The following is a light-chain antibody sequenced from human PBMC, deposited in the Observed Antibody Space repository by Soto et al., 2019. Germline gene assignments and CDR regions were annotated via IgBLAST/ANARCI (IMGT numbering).Light chain of an antibody. CDR1: QSITNN. CDR3: QQHEPWIP. J-gene: IGKJ5*01. Sequence: EIVSTHSPNTLSVSPAVRAALSFRASQSITNNLAWYQQKPGQAPRLLIYGTSSRATGIPDRFSGSGSGTDFTLTIIRLEPEDFAVYYCQQHEPWIPFGQGTRLAI. V-gene: IGKV3-20*01. CDR2: GTS.